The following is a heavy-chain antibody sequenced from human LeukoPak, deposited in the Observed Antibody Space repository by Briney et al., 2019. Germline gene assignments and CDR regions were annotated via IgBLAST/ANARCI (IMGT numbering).Heavy chain of an antibody. V-gene: IGHV4-39*01. Sequence: SETLSLTCTVSGGSISSSSYYWGWIRQPPGKGLEWIGSIYYSGSTYYNPSLKSRVTISVDTSKNQFSLKLSSVTAADTAVYYCATPGSVLIFAGFDYWGQGTLVTASS. J-gene: IGHJ4*02. CDR3: ATPGSVLIFAGFDY. CDR1: GGSISSSSYY. CDR2: IYYSGST. D-gene: IGHD2-8*01.